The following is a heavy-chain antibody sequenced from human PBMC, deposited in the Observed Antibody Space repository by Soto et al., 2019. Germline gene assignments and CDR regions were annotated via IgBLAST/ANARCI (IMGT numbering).Heavy chain of an antibody. V-gene: IGHV3-74*01. Sequence: GGSLRLSCAASGFTFSSYWMHWVRQAPGKGLVWVSRINSDGSSTSYADSVKGRFTISRDNAKNTLYLQMNSLRAEDTAVYYCAREGNYYGSGSYYKGNWFDPWGQGTLVTVSS. CDR2: INSDGSST. D-gene: IGHD3-10*01. CDR3: AREGNYYGSGSYYKGNWFDP. CDR1: GFTFSSYW. J-gene: IGHJ5*02.